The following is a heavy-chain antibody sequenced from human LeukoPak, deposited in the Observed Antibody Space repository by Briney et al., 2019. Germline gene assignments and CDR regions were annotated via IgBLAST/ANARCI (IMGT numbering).Heavy chain of an antibody. V-gene: IGHV4-34*01. CDR3: ARSGPATFGSGRLFDY. CDR2: INHSGST. J-gene: IGHJ4*02. CDR1: GGSITDYY. Sequence: SETLSLTCALSGGSITDYYYNWVRQPPGKGLEWIGEINHSGSTTYNPSLKSRVIIAVDTSKNQFSLKLTSVTAADTAVYYCARSGPATFGSGRLFDYWGQGTLVTVSS. D-gene: IGHD2-15*01.